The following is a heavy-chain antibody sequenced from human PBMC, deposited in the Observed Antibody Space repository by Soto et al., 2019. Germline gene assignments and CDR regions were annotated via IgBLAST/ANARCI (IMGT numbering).Heavy chain of an antibody. D-gene: IGHD4-17*01. CDR3: ARDMAHYGDCSWFDP. J-gene: IGHJ5*02. Sequence: QVQLVQSGAEVKKPGASVKVSCKASGYTFTGYYMHWVRQAPGQGLEWMGWINPNSGGTNYAQKFQGWVTMTRDTSISTAYMELSRLRSDDTAVYYCARDMAHYGDCSWFDPWGQGTLVTVSS. CDR2: INPNSGGT. V-gene: IGHV1-2*04. CDR1: GYTFTGYY.